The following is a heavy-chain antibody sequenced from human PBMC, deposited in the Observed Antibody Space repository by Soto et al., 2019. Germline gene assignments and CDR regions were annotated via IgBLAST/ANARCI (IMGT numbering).Heavy chain of an antibody. CDR1: GFTFSSYG. D-gene: IGHD1-26*01. Sequence: QVQLVESGGGVVQPGTSPRLSCAASGFTFSSYGMHWVRQAPGKGLEWVAVIWYDGSKEYYADSVKGRFTISRDNYKNKLYLQMNSLRPADTAVYYCARGIGVNSVGFDPWGQGTLVTVSS. V-gene: IGHV3-33*01. CDR3: ARGIGVNSVGFDP. J-gene: IGHJ5*02. CDR2: IWYDGSKE.